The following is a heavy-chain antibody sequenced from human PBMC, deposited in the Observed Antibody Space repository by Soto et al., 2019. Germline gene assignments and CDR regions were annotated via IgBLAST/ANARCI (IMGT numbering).Heavy chain of an antibody. CDR2: ISGSGGNT. CDR1: GFAFSSYA. V-gene: IGHV3-23*01. CDR3: AKHPQYSYGYDY. Sequence: EVQLLESGGGLVQPGGSLRLSCAASGFAFSSYAMSWVRQAPGKGLEWVSGISGSGGNTYYTDSVKGRFTISRDNSKNTLYLQMNSLAAEDMAVFYCAKHPQYSYGYDYWGRGTLVTVSS. J-gene: IGHJ4*02. D-gene: IGHD5-18*01.